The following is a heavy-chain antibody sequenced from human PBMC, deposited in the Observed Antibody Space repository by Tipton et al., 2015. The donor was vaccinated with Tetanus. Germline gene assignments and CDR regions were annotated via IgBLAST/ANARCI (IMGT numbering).Heavy chain of an antibody. V-gene: IGHV4-31*03. D-gene: IGHD3-22*01. CDR2: IYYTGNT. Sequence: GLVKPSETLSLTCTVSGGSINSGGYYWSWPRQHPGKGLEWIGYIYYTGNTYYNPSLKSRVTISVDTSNNQFTLRLISATAADTAVYYCARGGDTYFGSSCFYDWWGQGTRVTVSS. CDR1: GGSINSGGYY. CDR3: ARGGDTYFGSSCFYDW. J-gene: IGHJ4*02.